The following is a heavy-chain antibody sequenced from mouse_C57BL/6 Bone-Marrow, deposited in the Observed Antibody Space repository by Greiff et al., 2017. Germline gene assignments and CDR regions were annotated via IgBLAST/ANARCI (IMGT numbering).Heavy chain of an antibody. CDR2: ISYDGSN. J-gene: IGHJ2*01. CDR3: ARVGLLYYFDY. D-gene: IGHD1-1*01. Sequence: ESGPGLVKPSQSLSLTCSVTGYSITSGYYWNWIRQFPGNKLEWMGDISYDGSNNYNPSLKNRISITRDTSKNQFFLKLNSVTTEDTATYYCARVGLLYYFDYWGQGTTLTVSS. V-gene: IGHV3-6*01. CDR1: GYSITSGYY.